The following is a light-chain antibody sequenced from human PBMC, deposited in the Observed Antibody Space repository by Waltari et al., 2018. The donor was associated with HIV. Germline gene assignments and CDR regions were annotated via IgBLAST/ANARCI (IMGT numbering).Light chain of an antibody. J-gene: IGLJ2*01. V-gene: IGLV2-14*01. CDR2: QVT. Sequence: QPALAPPASVSGSPGQSVTIPCRGTTVSTFLSWHHYHPGHAPKLIIFQVTTRPSGVSNLFPGSKSGNTASLTISGLQSDDEAHYFCASRAAENTFLFGGGTQVTVL. CDR3: ASRAAENTFL. CDR1: TVSTF.